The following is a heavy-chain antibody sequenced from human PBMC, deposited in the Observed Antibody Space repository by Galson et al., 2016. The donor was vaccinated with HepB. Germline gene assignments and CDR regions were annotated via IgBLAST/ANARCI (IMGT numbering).Heavy chain of an antibody. J-gene: IGHJ4*02. Sequence: SLRLSCAASGFSVSNNYMTWVRQAPGKGLEWVSLIYTSGSTYYADSVKGRFTISSDRSKNTLFLQMNSLRADDTAVYYCASLTASGWYGVYWGQGTLVTVSS. D-gene: IGHD6-19*01. CDR2: IYTSGST. CDR3: ASLTASGWYGVY. CDR1: GFSVSNNY. V-gene: IGHV3-53*01.